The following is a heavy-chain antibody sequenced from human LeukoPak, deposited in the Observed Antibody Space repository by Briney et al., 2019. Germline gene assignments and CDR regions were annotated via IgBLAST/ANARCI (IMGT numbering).Heavy chain of an antibody. V-gene: IGHV1-2*02. J-gene: IGHJ4*02. D-gene: IGHD4-23*01. Sequence: APLKVSCKASGYTFTGSYMHCVPQAPGQGLEWMGWINPNSCGTTYTQNFQGRVTVTRDSSVSAACMELTSLRSDDTAVYHCAKVGAGGNSYGFLDYWGQGTLVTVSS. CDR1: GYTFTGSY. CDR2: INPNSCGT. CDR3: AKVGAGGNSYGFLDY.